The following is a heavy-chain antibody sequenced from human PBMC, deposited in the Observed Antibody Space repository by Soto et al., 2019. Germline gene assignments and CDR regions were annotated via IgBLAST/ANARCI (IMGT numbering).Heavy chain of an antibody. CDR2: ISTNGGST. CDR3: AKLPQYDILTGYLNYFDY. Sequence: GGSLRLSCSASGFTFSSYAMHWVRQAPGKGLEYVSSISTNGGSTHYADSVKGRFTISRDNSKNTQYLQMSSLRAEDTAVYYCAKLPQYDILTGYLNYFDYWGQGTLVTVSS. CDR1: GFTFSSYA. V-gene: IGHV3-64D*06. J-gene: IGHJ4*02. D-gene: IGHD3-9*01.